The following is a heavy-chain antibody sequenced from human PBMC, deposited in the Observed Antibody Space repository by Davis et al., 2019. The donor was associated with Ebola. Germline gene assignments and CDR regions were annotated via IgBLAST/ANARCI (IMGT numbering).Heavy chain of an antibody. CDR1: GFTFSSYA. V-gene: IGHV3-23*01. CDR2: ISGSGDST. D-gene: IGHD5/OR15-5a*01. Sequence: PGGSLRLSCAASGFTFSSYAMNWVRQAPGKGLEWVSSISGSGDSTSYADSVKGRFTMSRDNSGNTLYLQMNSLRVEDTAIYYCAKGNRTPLFYDTSDDYWGQGTLVIVSS. J-gene: IGHJ4*02. CDR3: AKGNRTPLFYDTSDDY.